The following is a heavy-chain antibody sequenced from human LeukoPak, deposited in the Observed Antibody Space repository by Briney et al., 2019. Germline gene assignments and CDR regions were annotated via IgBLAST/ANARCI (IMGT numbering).Heavy chain of an antibody. V-gene: IGHV4-59*08. Sequence: SETLSLTCTVSGGSISSYYWSWIRQPPGKGLEWIGYIYYSGSTNYNPSLKSRVTISVDTSKNQFSLKLSSVTAADTAVYYCARHLLGRQTEAFDIWGQGTMVTVSS. CDR1: GGSISSYY. CDR3: ARHLLGRQTEAFDI. CDR2: IYYSGST. D-gene: IGHD1-14*01. J-gene: IGHJ3*02.